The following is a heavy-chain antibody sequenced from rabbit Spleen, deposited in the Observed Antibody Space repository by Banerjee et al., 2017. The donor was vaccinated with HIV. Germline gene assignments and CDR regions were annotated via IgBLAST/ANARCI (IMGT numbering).Heavy chain of an antibody. J-gene: IGHJ4*01. D-gene: IGHD1-1*01. Sequence: QQQLVESGGGLVQPGGTLTLTCKASGIDFSSYFYMCWVRQAPGKGLELIACIYTTSGSTWYASWVNGRFTISRSTSLNTVDLQMTSLTAADTATYFCARATYDSSSTWYNDLWGPGTLVTVS. CDR3: ARATYDSSSTWYNDL. CDR2: IYTTSGST. V-gene: IGHV1S43*01. CDR1: GIDFSSYFY.